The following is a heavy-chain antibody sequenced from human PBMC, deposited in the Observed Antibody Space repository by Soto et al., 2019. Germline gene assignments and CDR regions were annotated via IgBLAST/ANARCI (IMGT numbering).Heavy chain of an antibody. CDR3: ARAQLERRDYYYYYMDV. CDR2: MNPNSGNT. Sequence: ASVTVSCKASGYTYTSYDINWVRQATGQGLEWMGWMNPNSGNTGYAQKFQGRVTMTRNTSISTAYMELSSLRSEDTAVYYCARAQLERRDYYYYYMDVWGKGTTVTVSS. CDR1: GYTYTSYD. J-gene: IGHJ6*03. V-gene: IGHV1-8*01. D-gene: IGHD1-1*01.